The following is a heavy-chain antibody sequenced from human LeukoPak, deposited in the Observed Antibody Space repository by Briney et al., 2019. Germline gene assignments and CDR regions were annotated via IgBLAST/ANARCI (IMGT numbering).Heavy chain of an antibody. V-gene: IGHV5-10-1*01. J-gene: IGHJ4*02. CDR2: IDPSDSYT. Sequence: GESLKISCKGSGCSFTSYWISWVRQMPGKGLEWMGRIDPSDSYTNYSPSFQGHVTISADKSISTAYLQWSSLKASDTAMYYCARHVGFCSSTSCYPFYDYWGQGTLVTVSS. CDR3: ARHVGFCSSTSCYPFYDY. D-gene: IGHD2-2*01. CDR1: GCSFTSYW.